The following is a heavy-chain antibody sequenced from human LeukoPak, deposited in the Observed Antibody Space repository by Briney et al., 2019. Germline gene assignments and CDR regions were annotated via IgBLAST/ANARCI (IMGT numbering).Heavy chain of an antibody. CDR3: ALYCSGGSCYSMGGAFDI. D-gene: IGHD2-15*01. CDR2: ISSSGSTT. CDR1: GLTFSSYE. J-gene: IGHJ3*02. Sequence: GGSLRLSCAASGLTFSSYEMNWVRQTPGKGLEWVSYISSSGSTTHYADSVKGRFSISRDNAKNSVYLQMNSLRAEDTAVYYCALYCSGGSCYSMGGAFDIWGQGTVVTVSS. V-gene: IGHV3-48*03.